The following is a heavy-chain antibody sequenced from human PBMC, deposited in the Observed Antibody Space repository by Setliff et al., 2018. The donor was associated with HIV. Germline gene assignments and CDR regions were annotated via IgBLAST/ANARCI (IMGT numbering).Heavy chain of an antibody. D-gene: IGHD3-16*01. J-gene: IGHJ4*02. CDR3: TRGGEYFDY. V-gene: IGHV3-49*04. CDR1: GFTFGDYA. CDR2: IRGKVYGGTT. Sequence: QPGGSLRLSCTASGFTFGDYAMSWVRQAPGKGLEWVGFIRGKVYGGTTEYAASVKGRFTISRDNSKNTLYLQMNSLRAEDRAVYYCTRGGEYFDYWGQGTLVTVSS.